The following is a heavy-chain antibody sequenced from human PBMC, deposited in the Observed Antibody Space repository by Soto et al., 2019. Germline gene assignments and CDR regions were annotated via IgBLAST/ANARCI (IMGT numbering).Heavy chain of an antibody. V-gene: IGHV4-61*01. CDR2: IYYSGST. CDR3: ARSRDGYNSDWFDP. J-gene: IGHJ5*02. CDR1: GGSVSSGSYY. Sequence: SETLSLTCTVSGGSVSSGSYYWSWIRQPPGKGLEWIGYIYYSGSTNYNPSLKSRVTISVDTSKNQFSLKLSSVTAADTAVYYCARSRDGYNSDWFDPWGQGTLVTVSS. D-gene: IGHD5-12*01.